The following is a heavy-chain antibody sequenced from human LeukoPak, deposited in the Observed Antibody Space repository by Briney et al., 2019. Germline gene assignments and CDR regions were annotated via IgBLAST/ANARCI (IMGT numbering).Heavy chain of an antibody. Sequence: SETLSLTCAVYGESFSGYYWTWIRQPPGKGLEWIGEITHSGSTNYNPSLKSRVTFSVDTSKNQFSLQLTSVTAADTAVYCCARTMTYHFGEGSYGHLSVPGTIDYWGQGTLVTVSS. J-gene: IGHJ4*02. CDR3: ARTMTYHFGEGSYGHLSVPGTIDY. CDR1: GESFSGYY. V-gene: IGHV4-34*01. D-gene: IGHD3-10*01. CDR2: ITHSGST.